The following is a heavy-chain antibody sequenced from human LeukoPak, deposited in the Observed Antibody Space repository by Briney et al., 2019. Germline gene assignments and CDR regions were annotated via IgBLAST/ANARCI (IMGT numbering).Heavy chain of an antibody. CDR3: ARGGIAARPAYYYMDV. Sequence: GGSLRLSCAASGFTFSSYSMNWVRQAPGKGLEWVSYISSSSSIIYYADSVKGRFTISRDNAKNSLYLQMNSLRAEDTAVYYCARGGIAARPAYYYMDVWGKGTTVTVSS. CDR1: GFTFSSYS. D-gene: IGHD6-6*01. V-gene: IGHV3-48*04. J-gene: IGHJ6*03. CDR2: ISSSSSII.